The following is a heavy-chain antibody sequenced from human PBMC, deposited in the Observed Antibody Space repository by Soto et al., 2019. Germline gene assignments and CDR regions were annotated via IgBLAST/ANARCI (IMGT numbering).Heavy chain of an antibody. V-gene: IGHV4-61*01. D-gene: IGHD1-1*01. Sequence: QVQLQESGPGLVKPSETLSHTCTVSGGSVSSGSYYWSWIRQTPGKGLEWIGYIYYSGSTNYNPSLKSRVTISVDTSKNQFSLKLSSVTVADTAVYYCARIRRSQLDYWGQGTLVTVSS. CDR3: ARIRRSQLDY. J-gene: IGHJ4*02. CDR2: IYYSGST. CDR1: GGSVSSGSYY.